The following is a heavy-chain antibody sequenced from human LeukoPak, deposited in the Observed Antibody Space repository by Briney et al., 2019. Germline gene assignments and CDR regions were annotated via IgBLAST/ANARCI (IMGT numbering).Heavy chain of an antibody. CDR3: ARWSPIVVVAATRGSGYVD. CDR2: INPNGGST. J-gene: IGHJ4*02. D-gene: IGHD2-15*01. V-gene: IGHV1-46*03. CDR1: GYTFTSYY. Sequence: GASVKVFCKASGYTFTSYYMHWVRQAPGQGREWMGIINPNGGSTSYAQKFQGRVTMTGDASTSSVYMELSSRRSEDPAVYYCARWSPIVVVAATRGSGYVDWGQGTLVTVSS.